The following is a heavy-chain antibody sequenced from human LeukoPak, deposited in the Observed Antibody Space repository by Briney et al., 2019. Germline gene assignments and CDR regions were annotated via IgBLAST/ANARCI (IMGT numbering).Heavy chain of an antibody. CDR1: GLTFSNYG. CDR2: IQYDGSNK. Sequence: GGSLRLSCAASGLTFSNYGMHWVRQAPGKGLEWVAFIQYDGSNKYYADSVKGRFTISRDNSKNTLYLQMNSLRAEDTAVYYCAKDPGVVPAHYFDYWGQGTLVTVSS. V-gene: IGHV3-30*02. J-gene: IGHJ4*02. D-gene: IGHD2-2*01. CDR3: AKDPGVVPAHYFDY.